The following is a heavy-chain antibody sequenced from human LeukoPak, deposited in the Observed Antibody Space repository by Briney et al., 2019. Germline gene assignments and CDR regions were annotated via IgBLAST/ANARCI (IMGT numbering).Heavy chain of an antibody. D-gene: IGHD5-12*01. CDR2: IYPGDSDT. J-gene: IGHJ4*02. CDR1: GYSFISYW. V-gene: IGHV5-51*01. CDR3: ARHSSDGFSAYDSPYRY. Sequence: GESLKISCKGSGYSFISYWIGWVRQMPGKGLEWMAIIYPGDSDTRYSPSFQGQVTISADKSISTAYLQWSSLKASDTAMYYCARHSSDGFSAYDSPYRYWGLGTLVTVSS.